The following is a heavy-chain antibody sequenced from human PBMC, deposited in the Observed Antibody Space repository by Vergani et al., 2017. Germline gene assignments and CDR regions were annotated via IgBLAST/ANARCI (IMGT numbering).Heavy chain of an antibody. Sequence: QVQLVQSGAEVKKPGSSVKVSCNASGVTFSSYAISWVRQAPGQGLEWMGGIIPIFGTANYAQKFQGSVTITADESTGTAYMELSSLRSEDTAVYYCARRDITIFGVVIIRGYYYYGMDVWGQGTTVTVSS. D-gene: IGHD3-3*01. V-gene: IGHV1-69*01. CDR1: GVTFSSYA. J-gene: IGHJ6*02. CDR2: IIPIFGTA. CDR3: ARRDITIFGVVIIRGYYYYGMDV.